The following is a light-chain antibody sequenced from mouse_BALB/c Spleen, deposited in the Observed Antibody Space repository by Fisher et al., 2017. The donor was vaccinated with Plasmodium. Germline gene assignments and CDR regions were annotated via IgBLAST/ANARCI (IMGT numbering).Light chain of an antibody. J-gene: IGKJ1*01. CDR2: LVS. V-gene: IGKV1-135*01. CDR3: SQSTHVPPT. Sequence: DIVLTQTPLTLSVTIGQPASISCKSSQTLLDSDGKTYLNRLLQRPGQSPKRLIYLVSKLDSGVPDRFSGSGSGTDFTLKISRVEAEDLGVYFCSQSTHVPPTFGGGTKLEIK. CDR1: QTLLDSDGKTY.